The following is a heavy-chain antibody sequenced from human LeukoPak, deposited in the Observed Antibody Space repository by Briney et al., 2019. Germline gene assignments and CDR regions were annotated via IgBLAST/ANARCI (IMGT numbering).Heavy chain of an antibody. D-gene: IGHD5-18*01. CDR1: GGSISSYY. CDR3: ARLAVVDYYYYYYMDV. V-gene: IGHV4-59*01. Sequence: PSETLSLTCTVSGGSISSYYWSWIRQPPGKGLEWIGYIYYSGSTNYNPSLKSRVTIPVDTSKNQFSLKLSSVTAADTAVYYCARLAVVDYYYYYYMDVWGKGTTVTVSS. CDR2: IYYSGST. J-gene: IGHJ6*03.